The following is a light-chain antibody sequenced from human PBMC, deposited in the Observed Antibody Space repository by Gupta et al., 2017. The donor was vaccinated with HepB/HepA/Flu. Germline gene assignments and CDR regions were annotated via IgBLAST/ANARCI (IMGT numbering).Light chain of an antibody. CDR2: HVS. J-gene: IGLJ1*01. CDR3: CSYAGSDTNV. Sequence: QSALTQPRSVSWSPGQSVTLSCTGTSSDVGTYDSVSWYQQHPGKAPKRIIYHVSERPSGVPNRVSGSKSGNTASLTISGLQAEDEADYFCCSYAGSDTNVFGTGTKVTVL. CDR1: SSDVGTYDS. V-gene: IGLV2-11*01.